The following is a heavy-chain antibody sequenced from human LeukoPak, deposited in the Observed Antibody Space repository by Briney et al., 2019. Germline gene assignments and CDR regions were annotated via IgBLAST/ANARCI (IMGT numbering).Heavy chain of an antibody. CDR3: ARGILWFGELSSLGY. Sequence: ASVKVSCKASGYTFTNYAMHWVRQAPGQRLEWMGWINAGNGNTKYPQKFRDRVTITRDTSASTAYMELSSLKSEDTAVYYCARGILWFGELSSLGYWGQGTLVTVSS. J-gene: IGHJ4*02. V-gene: IGHV1-3*01. CDR2: INAGNGNT. D-gene: IGHD3-10*01. CDR1: GYTFTNYA.